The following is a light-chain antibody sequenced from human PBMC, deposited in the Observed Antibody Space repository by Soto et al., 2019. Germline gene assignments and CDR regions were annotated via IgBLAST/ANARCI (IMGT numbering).Light chain of an antibody. V-gene: IGKV1-5*01. Sequence: DIQMTQTPSTLSASVGDTVTITCRASQSLSEWLAWYQQKPGKAPKLLIYDASSLERGVPSRISGSGSGTECTLTISSRQPDDFAIYYCQQYKSYFWTFGEGTRVEIK. J-gene: IGKJ1*01. CDR3: QQYKSYFWT. CDR1: QSLSEW. CDR2: DAS.